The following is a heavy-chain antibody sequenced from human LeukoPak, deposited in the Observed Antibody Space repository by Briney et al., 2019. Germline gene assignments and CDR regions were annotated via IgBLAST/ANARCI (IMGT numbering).Heavy chain of an antibody. Sequence: AGGSLRLSCAASGFTLSSYAMSWVRQAPGKGLEWVSAISGSGGSTYYADSVKGRFTISRDNSKNTLYLQMNSLRAEDTAVYYCAKESAEGLCMDVWGQGTTVTVSS. CDR2: ISGSGGST. V-gene: IGHV3-23*01. J-gene: IGHJ6*02. CDR1: GFTLSSYA. CDR3: AKESAEGLCMDV. D-gene: IGHD6-13*01.